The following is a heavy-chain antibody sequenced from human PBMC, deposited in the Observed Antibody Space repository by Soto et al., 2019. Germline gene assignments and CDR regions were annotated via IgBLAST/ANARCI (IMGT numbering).Heavy chain of an antibody. Sequence: GGSLRLSCAASGFTFSSYAMHWVRQAPGKGLEWVAVISYDGSNKYYADSVKGRFTISRDNSKNTLYLQMNSLRAEDTAVYYCARVSARVNYDFWSGYPPAFDYWGQGTLVTVSS. V-gene: IGHV3-30-3*01. D-gene: IGHD3-3*01. CDR3: ARVSARVNYDFWSGYPPAFDY. CDR2: ISYDGSNK. J-gene: IGHJ4*02. CDR1: GFTFSSYA.